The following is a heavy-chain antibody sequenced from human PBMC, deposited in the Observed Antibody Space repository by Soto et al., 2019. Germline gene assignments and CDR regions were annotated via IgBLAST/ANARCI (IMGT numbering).Heavy chain of an antibody. CDR3: ARPPGYISYWHFFDR. V-gene: IGHV1-2*02. CDR2: ISPKSAGT. CDR1: GYSFIDCY. J-gene: IGHJ4*02. D-gene: IGHD1-26*01. Sequence: ASMKPSSKASGYSFIDCYIHWVRQAPGQGLEGRGRISPKSAGTDNAKRFEDRVTLPWYTALNRDNIELSSLKYDDTASYYCARPPGYISYWHFFDRWGQETRVTVS.